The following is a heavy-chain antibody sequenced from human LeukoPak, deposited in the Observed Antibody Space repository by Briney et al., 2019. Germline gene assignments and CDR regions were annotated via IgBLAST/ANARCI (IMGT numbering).Heavy chain of an antibody. J-gene: IGHJ4*02. V-gene: IGHV3-74*01. Sequence: GGSLRLSCAASGFTFSSYWMHWVRQAPGKGLVWVSRINTDGSSISYADSVKGRFTISRDNAKNTLYLQMNSLRAEDTAVYYCEKGEGDSDYWGQGTLVTVSS. CDR3: EKGEGDSDY. D-gene: IGHD3-10*01. CDR1: GFTFSSYW. CDR2: INTDGSSI.